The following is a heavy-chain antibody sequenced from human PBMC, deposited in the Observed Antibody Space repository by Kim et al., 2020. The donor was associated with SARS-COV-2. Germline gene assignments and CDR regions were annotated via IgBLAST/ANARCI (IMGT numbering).Heavy chain of an antibody. CDR3: VREPAS. V-gene: IGHV3-11*01. Sequence: GGSLRLSCAASGFSFSDYYMNWIRQAPGKGLEWLAYINSDGSSTKYADSVNGRFTISRDNDRKSLSLQMNSLTPEDTAMYYCVREPASWGQGTLVTVPS. CDR1: GFSFSDYY. J-gene: IGHJ5*02. CDR2: INSDGSST.